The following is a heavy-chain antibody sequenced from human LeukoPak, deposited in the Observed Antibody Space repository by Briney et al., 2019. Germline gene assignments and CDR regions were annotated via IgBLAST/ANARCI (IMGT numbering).Heavy chain of an antibody. CDR3: ARAYSGTYGLGYYYMDV. D-gene: IGHD1-26*01. CDR2: IKQDGSEK. V-gene: IGHV3-7*01. J-gene: IGHJ6*03. CDR1: GFTFSDYW. Sequence: GGSLRLSCAASGFTFSDYWMYWVRQAPGKGLELVANIKQDGSEKFYLDSVRGRFTISRDNAKNSLYLQMNSLRPEDTAVYYCARAYSGTYGLGYYYMDVWGKGTTVTISS.